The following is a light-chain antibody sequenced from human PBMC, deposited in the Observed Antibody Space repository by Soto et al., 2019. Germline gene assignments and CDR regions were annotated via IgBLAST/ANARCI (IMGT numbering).Light chain of an antibody. J-gene: IGLJ1*01. CDR3: SSYTSSSTLDYV. CDR1: SSDVGGYNY. V-gene: IGLV2-14*01. CDR2: DVS. Sequence: QSDLTQPASVSGSPGQSITISCTGTSSDVGGYNYVSWYQQHPGKAPKLMIYDVSNRPSGVSNRFSGSKSGNTASLTISGLQAEDEADYYCSSYTSSSTLDYVFGTGTKLTVL.